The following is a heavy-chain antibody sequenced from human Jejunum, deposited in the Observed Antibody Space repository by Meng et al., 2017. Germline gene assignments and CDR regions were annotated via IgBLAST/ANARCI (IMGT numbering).Heavy chain of an antibody. D-gene: IGHD3-16*01. CDR3: TTFYAGY. J-gene: IGHJ4*02. Sequence: VPLLVLWGGCVMHVGSLRPSCEGSGFTVRDRWMSLFRHAPGKGLEWVGHIQSKADGGTKDYAAPVKGRFTISRDDSKSTLYLQMNSLKTEDTAVYYCTTFYAGYWGQGTLVTVSS. V-gene: IGHV3-15*01. CDR2: IQSKADGGTK. CDR1: GFTVRDRW.